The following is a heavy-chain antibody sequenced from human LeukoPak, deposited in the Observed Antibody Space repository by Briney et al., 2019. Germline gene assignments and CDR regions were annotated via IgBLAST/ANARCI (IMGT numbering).Heavy chain of an antibody. CDR1: GYTFTSYD. J-gene: IGHJ3*01. Sequence: ASVKVSCKASGYTFTSYDINWVRQATGQGLEWMGWMNPNSGNTGYAQKFQGRVTITRNTSISTAYMELSSLRSEDTAVYYCARDPGYSSSYSGDAFNVWGQGTMVTVSS. CDR2: MNPNSGNT. D-gene: IGHD6-6*01. V-gene: IGHV1-8*03. CDR3: ARDPGYSSSYSGDAFNV.